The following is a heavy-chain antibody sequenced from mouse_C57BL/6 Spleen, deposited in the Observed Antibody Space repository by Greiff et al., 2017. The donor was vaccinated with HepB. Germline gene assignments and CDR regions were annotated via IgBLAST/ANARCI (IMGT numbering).Heavy chain of an antibody. CDR3: ARDGFYYAMDY. D-gene: IGHD2-3*01. CDR2: IYPGDGDT. J-gene: IGHJ4*01. V-gene: IGHV1-82*01. CDR1: GYAFSSSW. Sequence: QVQLQQSGPELVKPGASVKISCKASGYAFSSSWMNWVKQRPGKGLEWIGRIYPGDGDTNYNGKFKGKATLTADKSSSTAYMQLSSLTSEDSAVYCCARDGFYYAMDYWGQGTSVTVSS.